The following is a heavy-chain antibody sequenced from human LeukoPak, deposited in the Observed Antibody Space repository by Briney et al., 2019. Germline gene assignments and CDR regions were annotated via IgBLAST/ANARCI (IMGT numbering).Heavy chain of an antibody. CDR3: AKDRGDGYNNNFDY. V-gene: IGHV3-33*06. Sequence: GGSLRLSCAASGFTFSSYGMSWVRQAPGKGLEWVAVIWYDGSNKYYADSVKGRFTISRDNSKNTLYLQMNSLRAEDTAVYYCAKDRGDGYNNNFDYWGQGTLVTVSS. J-gene: IGHJ4*02. D-gene: IGHD5-24*01. CDR1: GFTFSSYG. CDR2: IWYDGSNK.